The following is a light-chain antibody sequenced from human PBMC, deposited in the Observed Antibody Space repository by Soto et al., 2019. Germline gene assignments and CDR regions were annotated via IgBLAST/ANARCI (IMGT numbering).Light chain of an antibody. CDR1: SSDVGAYDC. J-gene: IGLJ1*01. V-gene: IGLV2-8*01. CDR3: SSYTTSNNYV. Sequence: QSVLTQPPSAYGSPGQSVTISCTGTSSDVGAYDCVSWYQHHPGKAPQPLLFEDTRRPSGVPDRFSGFKSGTTASLTVSGLQPEDEADYFCSSYTTSNNYVFGTGTQLTVL. CDR2: EDT.